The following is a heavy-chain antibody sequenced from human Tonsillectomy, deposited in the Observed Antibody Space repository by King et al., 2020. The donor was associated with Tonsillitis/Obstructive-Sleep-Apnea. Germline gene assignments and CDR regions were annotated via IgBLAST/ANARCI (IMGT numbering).Heavy chain of an antibody. CDR2: IYWDDDK. J-gene: IGHJ6*03. V-gene: IGHV2-5*02. CDR1: GFSLSTSGVG. D-gene: IGHD3-3*01. CDR3: AHRRYDFWSAQSRGYMDV. Sequence: TLKESGPTLVKPTQTLTLTCTFSGFSLSTSGVGVGWIRQPPGKALEWLALIYWDDDKRYSPSLKSRLTITKDTSKNQVVLTMTNIDPVDTATYYCAHRRYDFWSAQSRGYMDVWGKGTTVTVSS.